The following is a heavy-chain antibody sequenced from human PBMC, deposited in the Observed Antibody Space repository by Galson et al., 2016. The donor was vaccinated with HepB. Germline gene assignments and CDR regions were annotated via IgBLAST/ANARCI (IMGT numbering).Heavy chain of an antibody. Sequence: SLRLSCAASGFTFSSHAMSWVRQAPGKGLEWVSGISGRGGSTYYADSVEGRFTISRDNSKNTLYLQMKSLRAEDTAVYYCAKSLLGVTLVSYYCGMDVWGQGTTVTVSS. V-gene: IGHV3-23*01. CDR2: ISGRGGST. J-gene: IGHJ6*02. CDR3: AKSLLGVTLVSYYCGMDV. CDR1: GFTFSSHA. D-gene: IGHD2-21*02.